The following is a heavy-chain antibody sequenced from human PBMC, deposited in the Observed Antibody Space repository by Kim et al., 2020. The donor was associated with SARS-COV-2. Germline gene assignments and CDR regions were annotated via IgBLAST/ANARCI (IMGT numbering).Heavy chain of an antibody. CDR1: GESFSGYY. CDR2: INHSGYT. D-gene: IGHD2-2*01. J-gene: IGHJ4*02. CDR3: ARGDSTSGYDY. V-gene: IGHV4-34*01. Sequence: SETLSLTCAVDGESFSGYYWSWIRQAPGKGLEWIGEINHSGYTNDNPSLQSRVTLSVDTSNNQFSLRLSSVTAADTAIYYCARGDSTSGYDYWGQGALVT.